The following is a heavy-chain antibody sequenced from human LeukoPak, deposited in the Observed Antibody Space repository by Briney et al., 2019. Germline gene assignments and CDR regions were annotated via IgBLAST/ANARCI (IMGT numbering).Heavy chain of an antibody. CDR3: ATLETYYDILTGYFNFDY. Sequence: GGSLRLSCAASEFTFSSYAMSWVRQAPGKGLEWVSAISGSGGSTYYADSVKGRFTISRDNSKNTLYLQMNSLRAEDTAVYYCATLETYYDILTGYFNFDYWGQGTLVTVSS. D-gene: IGHD3-9*01. V-gene: IGHV3-23*01. CDR1: EFTFSSYA. CDR2: ISGSGGST. J-gene: IGHJ4*02.